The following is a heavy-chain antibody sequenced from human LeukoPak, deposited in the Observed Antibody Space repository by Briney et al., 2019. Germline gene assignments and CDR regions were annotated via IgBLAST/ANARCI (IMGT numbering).Heavy chain of an antibody. J-gene: IGHJ3*02. Sequence: GGSLRLSCAASGFFFSSHSMNWVRQAPGKGLEWVSSININGNYMYYGDSVRGRFTISRDNAKNSLYLQMNSLGAEDTAVYYCARVTGYGAYDALDIWGQGTMVIAPS. CDR2: ININGNYM. V-gene: IGHV3-21*01. CDR1: GFFFSSHS. D-gene: IGHD4-17*01. CDR3: ARVTGYGAYDALDI.